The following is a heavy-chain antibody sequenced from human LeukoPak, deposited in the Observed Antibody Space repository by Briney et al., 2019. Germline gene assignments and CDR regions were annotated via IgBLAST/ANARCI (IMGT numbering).Heavy chain of an antibody. V-gene: IGHV3-7*03. J-gene: IGHJ4*02. CDR1: GFTFSSYA. D-gene: IGHD2-15*01. CDR3: ARAAVVVAAYAFDY. CDR2: IKQDGSEK. Sequence: GGSPRLSCAASGFTFSSYAMHWVRQAPGKGLEWVANIKQDGSEKYYVDSVKGRFTISRDNAKNSPYLQMNSLRAEDTAVYYCARAAVVVAAYAFDYWGQGTLVTVSS.